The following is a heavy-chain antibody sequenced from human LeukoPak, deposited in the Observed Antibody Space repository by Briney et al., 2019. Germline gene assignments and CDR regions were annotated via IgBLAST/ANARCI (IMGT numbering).Heavy chain of an antibody. CDR3: ATDGAGFDT. CDR2: INIGGTNT. V-gene: IGHV3-48*04. CDR1: GISISSYA. Sequence: GESLRLSCAASGISISSYAMSWVRQAPGKGREWLSYINIGGTNTHYADSVKGRFTISRDNAKKSLYLEMNNLRAEDTAVYYCATDGAGFDTWGQGVLVTVSS. J-gene: IGHJ5*02.